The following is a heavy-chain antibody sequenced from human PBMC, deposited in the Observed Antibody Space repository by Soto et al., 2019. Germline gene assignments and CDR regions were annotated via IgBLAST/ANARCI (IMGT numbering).Heavy chain of an antibody. CDR1: GGTFSSYA. J-gene: IGHJ6*02. CDR2: IIPIFGTA. CDR3: ARLIQQLEDYYYGMDV. D-gene: IGHD6-6*01. V-gene: IGHV1-69*06. Sequence: GASVKVSCKASGGTFSSYAISWVPQAPGQGLEWMGGIIPIFGTANYAQKFQGRVTITADKSTSTAYMELSSLRSEDTAVYYCARLIQQLEDYYYGMDVWGQGTTVTVSS.